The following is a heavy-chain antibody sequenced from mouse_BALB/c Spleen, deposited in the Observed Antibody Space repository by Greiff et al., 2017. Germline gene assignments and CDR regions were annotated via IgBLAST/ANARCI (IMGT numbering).Heavy chain of an antibody. CDR1: GYTFTSYW. J-gene: IGHJ1*01. D-gene: IGHD2-1*01. V-gene: IGHV1S22*01. CDR3: KRVDYGRGGYFEG. CDR2: IYPGSGST. Sequence: LQQPGSELVRPGASVKLSCKASGYTFTSYWMHWVKQRPGQGLEWIGNIYPGSGSTNYDEKFKSKATLTVDTSSSTAYVQLSSLTSEDSAVYYCKRVDYGRGGYFEGGGGGTAVTVSS.